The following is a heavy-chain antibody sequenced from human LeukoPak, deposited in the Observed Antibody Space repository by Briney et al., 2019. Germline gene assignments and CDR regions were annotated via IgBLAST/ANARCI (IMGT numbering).Heavy chain of an antibody. CDR2: ISLRGLT. Sequence: SGTLSLTCGISGGSISGTNWWSWVRQPPGQGLEWIGEISLRGLTNYNPSLRSRLTMSLDESKNQVSLNLTSVTAADTAVYYCSRESGPFSPFGFWGQGTLVSVHS. CDR3: SRESGPFSPFGF. V-gene: IGHV4-4*02. CDR1: GGSISGTNW. D-gene: IGHD1-26*01. J-gene: IGHJ4*02.